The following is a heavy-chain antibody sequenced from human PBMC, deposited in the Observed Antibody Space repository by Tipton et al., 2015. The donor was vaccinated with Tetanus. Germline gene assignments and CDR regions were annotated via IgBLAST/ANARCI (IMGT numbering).Heavy chain of an antibody. Sequence: TLSLTCTVFTDSISSTSYYWVWLRQPPGKGLEWIGNVYSSGSTYYNPSLKSRATISVDTSRNQFSLRLSSVTAADTAVYYCAGHSSGYFTFFDYWGQGTLVTASS. CDR2: VYSSGST. D-gene: IGHD3-22*01. V-gene: IGHV4-39*01. CDR1: TDSISSTSYY. J-gene: IGHJ4*02. CDR3: AGHSSGYFTFFDY.